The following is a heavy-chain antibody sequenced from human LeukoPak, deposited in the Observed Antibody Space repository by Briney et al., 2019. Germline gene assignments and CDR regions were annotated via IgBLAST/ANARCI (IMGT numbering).Heavy chain of an antibody. CDR2: MNPNSGNT. J-gene: IGHJ4*02. V-gene: IGHV1-8*01. Sequence: GASVKVSCKASGYTFTSYDINWVRQATGQGLEWMGWMNPNSGNTGYAQKFQGRVTMTRNTSISTAYMELSSVRSEDTAVYYCARRRAAAGTFPYYWGQGTLVTVSS. CDR3: ARRRAAAGTFPYY. CDR1: GYTFTSYD. D-gene: IGHD6-13*01.